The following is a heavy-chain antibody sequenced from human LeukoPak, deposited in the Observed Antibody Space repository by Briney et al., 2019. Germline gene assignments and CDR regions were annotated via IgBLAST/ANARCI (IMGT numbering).Heavy chain of an antibody. D-gene: IGHD6-13*01. CDR2: ISGSGGST. J-gene: IGHJ6*03. V-gene: IGHV3-23*01. Sequence: GGSLRLSCAASGFTFSSYAMSWVRQAPGKGLEWVSAISGSGGSTYYADSGKGRFTSSRDNSKNTLYLQMNSLRAEDTAVYYCAAPAAGPYYYYYYYMDVWGKGTTVTISS. CDR1: GFTFSSYA. CDR3: AAPAAGPYYYYYYYMDV.